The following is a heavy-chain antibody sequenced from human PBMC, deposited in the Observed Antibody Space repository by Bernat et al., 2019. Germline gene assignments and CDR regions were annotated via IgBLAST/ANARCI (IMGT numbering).Heavy chain of an antibody. Sequence: QLQLQESGPGLVKPSETLSLTCTVSGGSISSDGYYWGWTRQSPGEGLEWIGSVYYSGSTSYNPSLKSRVSISVDTSKNQFSLKLSSVTAADTAVYYCARLDYTWYFDLWGRGTLVTVSS. D-gene: IGHD4-11*01. CDR2: VYYSGST. CDR1: GGSISSDGYY. CDR3: ARLDYTWYFDL. J-gene: IGHJ2*01. V-gene: IGHV4-39*01.